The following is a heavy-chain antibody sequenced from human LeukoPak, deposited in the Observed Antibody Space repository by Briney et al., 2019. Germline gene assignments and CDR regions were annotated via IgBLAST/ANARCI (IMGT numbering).Heavy chain of an antibody. Sequence: GGSLRLSCAASRFTFSSYTMDWVRQAPGKGLEWVSSMSGSSTYIYYADSVKGRFTISRDNAKNSLYLQMNSLRAEDTAVYYCARLSGSRDFDYWGQGTLVTVPS. CDR1: RFTFSSYT. CDR3: ARLSGSRDFDY. J-gene: IGHJ4*02. D-gene: IGHD3-10*01. V-gene: IGHV3-21*01. CDR2: MSGSSTYI.